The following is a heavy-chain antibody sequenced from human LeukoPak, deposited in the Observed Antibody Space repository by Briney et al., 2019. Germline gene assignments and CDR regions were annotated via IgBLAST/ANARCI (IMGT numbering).Heavy chain of an antibody. CDR2: IRYDGGNK. J-gene: IGHJ4*02. CDR1: GFTFSSYG. D-gene: IGHD3-10*01. V-gene: IGHV3-30*02. Sequence: GGSLRLSCAASGFTFSSYGMHWVRQAPGKGLEWVAFIRYDGGNKYYADSVKGRFTISRDNSRNTLYLQMNSLRPEDTAVYYCAKAIWVAATSSWFCLDYWGQGTLVTVSS. CDR3: AKAIWVAATSSWFCLDY.